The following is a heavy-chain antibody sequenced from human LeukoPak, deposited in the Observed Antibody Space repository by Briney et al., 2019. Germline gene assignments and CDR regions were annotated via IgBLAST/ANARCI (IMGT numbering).Heavy chain of an antibody. CDR1: GFSLTTSGVG. V-gene: IGHV2-5*01. Sequence: SGPTLVKPRQTLTLTCTFSGFSLTTSGVGAGWIRQSPGKALEWLALIYWNDDRHYSPSLKSSLTITKDTSKNQVVLTMTKMDPVNTATYYCVHINSWGSYSVFDYWGQGTLVTVSS. CDR2: IYWNDDR. J-gene: IGHJ4*02. D-gene: IGHD3-16*01. CDR3: VHINSWGSYSVFDY.